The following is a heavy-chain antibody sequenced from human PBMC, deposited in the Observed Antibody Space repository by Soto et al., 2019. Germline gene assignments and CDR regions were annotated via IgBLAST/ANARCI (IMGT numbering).Heavy chain of an antibody. CDR3: AKDRFPKYYYGSGSYQFDY. J-gene: IGHJ4*02. Sequence: PGGSLRLSCAASGFTLSSYAMSWVRQAPGKGLEWVSAISGSGGSTYYADSVKGRFTISRDNSKNTLYLQMSSLRAEDTAVYYCAKDRFPKYYYGSGSYQFDYWGQGTLVTVSS. V-gene: IGHV3-23*01. D-gene: IGHD3-10*01. CDR1: GFTLSSYA. CDR2: ISGSGGST.